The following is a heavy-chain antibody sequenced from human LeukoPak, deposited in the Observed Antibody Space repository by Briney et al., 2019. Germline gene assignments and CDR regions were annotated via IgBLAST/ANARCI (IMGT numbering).Heavy chain of an antibody. J-gene: IGHJ4*02. D-gene: IGHD3-22*01. V-gene: IGHV4-59*08. CDR1: GGSINNYY. CDR2: IYYTGST. CDR3: ARSSGYYFDY. Sequence: SETLSLTCTVSGGSINNYYWSWVRQPPGAGLEWLAYIYYTGSTNYNPSLKTRLTISVDTSKNQFSLKLSSVTAADTAVYYCARSSGYYFDYWGQGTLVTVSS.